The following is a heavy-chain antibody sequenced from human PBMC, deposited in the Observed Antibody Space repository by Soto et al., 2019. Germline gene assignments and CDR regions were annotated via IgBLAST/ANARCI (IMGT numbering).Heavy chain of an antibody. Sequence: QVQLVQSGAEVKKPGASVKVSCKASGYTFTSYGINWVRQAPGQGLEWMGWISGYNDNTNYARRLQGRVSMTTDTATSTAYMELRSLRSDDTAVYYCSRNVTRIADSYYGIDVWGQGTTVTVSS. J-gene: IGHJ6*02. V-gene: IGHV1-18*04. CDR2: ISGYNDNT. D-gene: IGHD1-1*01. CDR1: GYTFTSYG. CDR3: SRNVTRIADSYYGIDV.